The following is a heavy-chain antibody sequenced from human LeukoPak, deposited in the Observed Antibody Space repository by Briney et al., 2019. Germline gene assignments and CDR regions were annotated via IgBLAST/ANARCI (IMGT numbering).Heavy chain of an antibody. D-gene: IGHD2-15*01. Sequence: ETVTLICTVSGGSISPYYWTWIRQPPGKGLEWIGCIYYSARTSYPYQLKSRVTISLDSSKNQFSLRLSSVTTADTAVYFCARGMTPGYWGQGPQV. J-gene: IGHJ4*02. CDR1: GGSISPYY. CDR2: IYYSART. CDR3: ARGMTPGY. V-gene: IGHV4-59*01.